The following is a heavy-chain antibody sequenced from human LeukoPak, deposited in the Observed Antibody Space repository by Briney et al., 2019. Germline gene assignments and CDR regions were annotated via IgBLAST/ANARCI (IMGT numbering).Heavy chain of an antibody. D-gene: IGHD5-12*01. Sequence: GGSLRLSCAASGFTFSSYSMNWVRQAPGKGLEWVSSISSSSSYIYYADSVKGRFTLSRDNAKNSLFLQMNSLRAEDTAVYYCARDLYTTIQGFDYWGQGALVTVSS. J-gene: IGHJ4*02. CDR3: ARDLYTTIQGFDY. CDR1: GFTFSSYS. V-gene: IGHV3-21*01. CDR2: ISSSSSYI.